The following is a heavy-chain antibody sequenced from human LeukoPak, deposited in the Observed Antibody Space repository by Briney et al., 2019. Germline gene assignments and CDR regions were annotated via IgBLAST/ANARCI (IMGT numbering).Heavy chain of an antibody. CDR2: ISGSGGST. CDR1: GFTFSSYA. D-gene: IGHD6-6*01. Sequence: GGSLRLSCAVSGFTFSSYAMSWVRQAPGKGLEWVSAISGSGGSTYYADSVKGRFTISRDNSKNTLYLQMNSLRAEDTAVYYCAKDRRRSSSFFDYWGQGTLVTVSS. J-gene: IGHJ4*02. CDR3: AKDRRRSSSFFDY. V-gene: IGHV3-23*01.